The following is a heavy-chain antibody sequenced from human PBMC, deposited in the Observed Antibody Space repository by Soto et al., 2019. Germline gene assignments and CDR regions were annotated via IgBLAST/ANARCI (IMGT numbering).Heavy chain of an antibody. J-gene: IGHJ3*02. V-gene: IGHV4-39*01. D-gene: IGHD3-10*01. Sequence: QLQLQESGPGLVKPSETLSLTCTVSGGSISSYSYYWGWIRQPPGKGLEWVGSISYNGGSLYNPSLKSRVNMSGDKAKDQFSLKLGSVPGAGTAVYFCARNGLQIEDRGTFDIWGQGTMVTGSS. CDR2: ISYNGGS. CDR3: ARNGLQIEDRGTFDI. CDR1: GGSISSYSYY.